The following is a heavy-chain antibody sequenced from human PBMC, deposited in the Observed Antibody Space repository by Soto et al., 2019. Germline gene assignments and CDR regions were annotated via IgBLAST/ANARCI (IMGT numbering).Heavy chain of an antibody. CDR2: IYYSGST. J-gene: IGHJ4*02. CDR3: ARVRLDRRYYDSSGYER. Sequence: PSETLSLTCTVSGGSISSGDYYWSWIRQPPGKGLEWIGYIYYSGSTYYNPSLKSRVTISVDTSKNQLSLKLSSVTAADTAVYYCARVRLDRRYYDSSGYERWGQGTLVTVSS. V-gene: IGHV4-30-4*01. D-gene: IGHD3-22*01. CDR1: GGSISSGDYY.